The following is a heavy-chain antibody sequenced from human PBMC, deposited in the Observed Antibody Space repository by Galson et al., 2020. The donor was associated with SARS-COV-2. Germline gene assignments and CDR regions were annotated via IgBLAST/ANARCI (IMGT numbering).Heavy chain of an antibody. CDR1: GGSISSSSYY. D-gene: IGHD3-10*01. Sequence: ASETLSLTCTVSGGSISSSSYYWGWIRQPPGKGLEWIGSIYYSGRTYYNPSLKSRVTISVDTSKNQFSLKLSSVTAADTAVYYCARQIPWYYYGSGSDEKGFDYWGQGTLVTVAS. CDR3: ARQIPWYYYGSGSDEKGFDY. CDR2: IYYSGRT. J-gene: IGHJ4*02. V-gene: IGHV4-39*01.